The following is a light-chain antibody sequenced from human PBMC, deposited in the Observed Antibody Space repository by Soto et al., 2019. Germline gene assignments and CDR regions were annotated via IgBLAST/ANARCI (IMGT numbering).Light chain of an antibody. CDR2: GAS. CDR1: ESVSSN. V-gene: IGKV3-15*01. CDR3: QQYNNWPPIT. J-gene: IGKJ5*01. Sequence: ETVMTPSPATLSVSPGERATLSCRASESVSSNLAWYQQKPGQAPRLLIYGASTRATGIPARFSGSGSGTEFTLTISSLQSEDFAVYYCQQYNNWPPITFGQGTRLEIK.